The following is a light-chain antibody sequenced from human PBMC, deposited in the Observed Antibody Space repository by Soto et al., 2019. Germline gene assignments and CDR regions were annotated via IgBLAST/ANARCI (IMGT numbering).Light chain of an antibody. CDR3: QQYNSYPWS. J-gene: IGKJ1*01. V-gene: IGKV1-5*01. CDR2: HAS. Sequence: DTQLTQSPSTMPASVGNRVNITCRASQSISNWLAWYHQKPGTAPKLLIYHASTLESGVPSRFSGSGSGTEFTLTISSLQPDDFATYYCQQYNSYPWSFGQGTKGDIK. CDR1: QSISNW.